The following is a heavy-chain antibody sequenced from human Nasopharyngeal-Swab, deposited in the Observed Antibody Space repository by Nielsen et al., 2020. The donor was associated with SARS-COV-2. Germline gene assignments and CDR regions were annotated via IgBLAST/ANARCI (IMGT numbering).Heavy chain of an antibody. D-gene: IGHD6-13*01. CDR3: ARGYPTGYSSSWRPYYYYYMDV. Sequence: ASVKVSCKASGYTFTSYDINWVRQATGQGLEWMGWINAGNGNTKYSQKFQGRVTITRDTSASTAYMELSSLRSEDTAVYYCARGYPTGYSSSWRPYYYYYMDVWGKGTTVTVSS. CDR2: INAGNGNT. CDR1: GYTFTSYD. J-gene: IGHJ6*03. V-gene: IGHV1-3*01.